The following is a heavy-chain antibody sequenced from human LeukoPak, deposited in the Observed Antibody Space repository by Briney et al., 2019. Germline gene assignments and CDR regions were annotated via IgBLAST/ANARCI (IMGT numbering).Heavy chain of an antibody. CDR3: AKDWKKYYDFWSGYYMDV. CDR2: INPSGGST. CDR1: GYTFTSYY. Sequence: ASVKVSCKASGYTFTSYYMHWVRQAPGQGLEWMGIINPSGGSTSYAQKFQGRVTMTRDMSTSTVYMELSSLRAEDTAVYYCAKDWKKYYDFWSGYYMDVWGRGTTVTVSS. V-gene: IGHV1-46*01. J-gene: IGHJ6*03. D-gene: IGHD3-3*01.